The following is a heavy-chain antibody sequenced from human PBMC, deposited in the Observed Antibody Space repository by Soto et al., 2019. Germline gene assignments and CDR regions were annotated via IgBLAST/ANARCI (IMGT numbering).Heavy chain of an antibody. Sequence: ESGGGLVQPGGSLRLSCAASGFTFSARYMDWVRQAPGKGLEWVGRIKNKANSYTTEYAASVEGRFTISREDSQNSLYLQMNSLKTEDTAVYYCARVSLVGPSGGRYFDYWGQGSQVAVSS. V-gene: IGHV3-72*01. CDR1: GFTFSARY. J-gene: IGHJ4*02. D-gene: IGHD1-26*01. CDR3: ARVSLVGPSGGRYFDY. CDR2: IKNKANSYTT.